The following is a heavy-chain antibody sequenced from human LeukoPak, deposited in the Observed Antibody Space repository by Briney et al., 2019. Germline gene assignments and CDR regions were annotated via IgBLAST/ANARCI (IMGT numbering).Heavy chain of an antibody. D-gene: IGHD3-3*01. J-gene: IGHJ4*02. CDR2: INPNSGGT. Sequence: ASVKVSCKASGYTFTGYYMHWVRQAPGQGLEWMGWINPNSGGTNYAQKFQGRVTMTRDTSISTAYMELSRLRFDDTAVYYCARRTYYDFWSGYNFDYWGQGTLVTVSS. CDR3: ARRTYYDFWSGYNFDY. CDR1: GYTFTGYY. V-gene: IGHV1-2*02.